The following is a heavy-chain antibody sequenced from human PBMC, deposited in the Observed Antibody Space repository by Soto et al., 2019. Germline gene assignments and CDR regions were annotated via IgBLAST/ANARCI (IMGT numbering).Heavy chain of an antibody. CDR3: AKNRGSGSYTNWNFDV. V-gene: IGHV3-23*01. CDR2: IHGGGDYT. J-gene: IGHJ2*01. CDR1: GFPFSSYA. Sequence: EVQVLESGGGLVQPGGSLRLSCAASGFPFSSYAMSWVRQAPGKGLERVSTIHGGGDYTRYPDSVKGRFTMSRDNSRNTLDLQMNSLRAEDTAVYYCAKNRGSGSYTNWNFDVWGRGTLVTVSS. D-gene: IGHD1-26*01.